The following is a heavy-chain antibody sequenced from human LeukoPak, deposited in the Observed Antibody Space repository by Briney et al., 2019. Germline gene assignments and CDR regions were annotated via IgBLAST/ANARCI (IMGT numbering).Heavy chain of an antibody. J-gene: IGHJ6*02. D-gene: IGHD3-9*01. V-gene: IGHV3-23*01. CDR2: MSGSGGST. CDR3: TKDSPNYGTLTSFPYNGMDV. Sequence: GGSLRLSCAASGFTFSSYAMSWVRQAPGKGLERVSAMSGSGGSTYSAGSVKGRFSISRDNSKNTLCLQMKSLRAEDAAVYYSTKDSPNYGTLTSFPYNGMDVWGQGTTVTVSS. CDR1: GFTFSSYA.